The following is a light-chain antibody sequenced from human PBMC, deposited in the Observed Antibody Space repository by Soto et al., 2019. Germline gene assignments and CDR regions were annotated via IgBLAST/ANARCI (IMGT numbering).Light chain of an antibody. V-gene: IGKV3-15*01. CDR3: QQYYNWPPWT. Sequence: EVVMPQSPATLSLSPGEGATLSCRASQSISSNLVWYQQKPGQGPRLLIYGASTRATGIPARFSGSGSGTDFTLTISSLLSEDFAVYYCQQYYNWPPWTFGQGTKVDIK. CDR2: GAS. J-gene: IGKJ1*01. CDR1: QSISSN.